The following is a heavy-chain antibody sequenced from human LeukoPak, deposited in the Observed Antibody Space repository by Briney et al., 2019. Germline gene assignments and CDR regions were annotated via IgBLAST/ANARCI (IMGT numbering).Heavy chain of an antibody. CDR1: GFTFSSYS. V-gene: IGHV3-21*01. Sequence: GGSLRLSCAASGFTFSSYSMNWVRQAPGKGLEWVSSISSSSSYIYYADSVKGRFTTSRDNAKNSLYLQMNSLRAEDTAVYYCASVIAAADRFGHYWGQGTLVTVSS. CDR2: ISSSSSYI. D-gene: IGHD6-13*01. CDR3: ASVIAAADRFGHY. J-gene: IGHJ4*02.